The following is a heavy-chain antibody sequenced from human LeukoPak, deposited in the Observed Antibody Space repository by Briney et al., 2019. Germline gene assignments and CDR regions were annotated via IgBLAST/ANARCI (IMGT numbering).Heavy chain of an antibody. Sequence: GGSLRLSCAASGFTFSSYAMHWVRQAPGKGLEYVSTISSNGGSTYYANSVKGRFTISRDNSKNTLYLQMGSLRAEDMAVYYCARTLYDFWSGYPPLDPWGQGTLVTVSS. D-gene: IGHD3-3*01. J-gene: IGHJ5*02. V-gene: IGHV3-64*01. CDR3: ARTLYDFWSGYPPLDP. CDR1: GFTFSSYA. CDR2: ISSNGGST.